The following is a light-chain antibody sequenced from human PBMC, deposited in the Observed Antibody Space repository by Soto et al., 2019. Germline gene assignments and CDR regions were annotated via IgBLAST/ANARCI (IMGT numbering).Light chain of an antibody. J-gene: IGLJ1*01. Sequence: QSVLTQPASVSGSPGQSITISCTGTSSDVGDYNYVSWYKHDPGQAPRLMIYGVTNRPSGISDRFSASKSGNTASLTISGLEAEDEDDYYCSSFTGSTTHVFGTGTKLTVL. CDR3: SSFTGSTTHV. V-gene: IGLV2-14*01. CDR1: SSDVGDYNY. CDR2: GVT.